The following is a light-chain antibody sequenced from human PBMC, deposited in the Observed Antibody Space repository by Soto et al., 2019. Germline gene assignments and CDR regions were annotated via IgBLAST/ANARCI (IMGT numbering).Light chain of an antibody. CDR3: QQYSTYWT. J-gene: IGKJ1*01. Sequence: EIVMTQSPATLSVSPGERATLSCRASQSVSSNLAWYQQKPGQAPRLLIYGASTRATGIPARFSGSGSGTEFTLTISSLQSEDFATYYCQQYSTYWTFGQGTKVDIK. CDR2: GAS. V-gene: IGKV3-15*01. CDR1: QSVSSN.